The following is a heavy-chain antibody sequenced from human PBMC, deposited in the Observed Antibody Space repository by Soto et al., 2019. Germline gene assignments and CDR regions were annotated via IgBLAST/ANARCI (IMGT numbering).Heavy chain of an antibody. CDR1: GDSVSSNSAA. CDR3: TKQKGHSRHYNGMDV. J-gene: IGHJ6*02. D-gene: IGHD2-2*02. V-gene: IGHV6-1*01. Sequence: SQTLARTCAISGDSVSSNSAAWNWIRQSPSRGLEWLGRAYYRSQWYYDSAGSVRSRITVIPDTSKNQCSLQLNSVTPEDTAVYYCTKQKGHSRHYNGMDVWGQGTTVTVSS. CDR2: AYYRSQWYY.